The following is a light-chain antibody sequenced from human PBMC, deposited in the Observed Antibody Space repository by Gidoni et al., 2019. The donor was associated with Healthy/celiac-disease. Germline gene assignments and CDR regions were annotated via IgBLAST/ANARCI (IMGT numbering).Light chain of an antibody. J-gene: IGKJ2*01. V-gene: IGKV3-20*01. CDR3: QQYGSSPYT. CDR2: GAS. Sequence: EIVLTQSPGTLSLSPGERATLSCRASQSVSSSYLSWYQQKPGQATRLLIYGASSWATGIPDRFGGSGSGTDFTLTISRLEPEDFAVYYCQQYGSSPYTFGQXTKLEIK. CDR1: QSVSSSY.